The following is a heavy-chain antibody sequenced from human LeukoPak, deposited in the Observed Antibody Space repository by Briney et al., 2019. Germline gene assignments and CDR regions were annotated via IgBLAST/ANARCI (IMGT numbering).Heavy chain of an antibody. D-gene: IGHD3-16*01. CDR2: ISWNSGSI. Sequence: GRSLRLSCAASGFTFDDYAMHWVRQAPGKGLEWVSGISWNSGSIGYADSVKGRFTISRDNSNNTLYLQMNSLRAEDTAVYYCAKLGGHPLHNYYVGVWGKGTTVAVSS. CDR3: AKLGGHPLHNYYVGV. J-gene: IGHJ6*03. V-gene: IGHV3-9*01. CDR1: GFTFDDYA.